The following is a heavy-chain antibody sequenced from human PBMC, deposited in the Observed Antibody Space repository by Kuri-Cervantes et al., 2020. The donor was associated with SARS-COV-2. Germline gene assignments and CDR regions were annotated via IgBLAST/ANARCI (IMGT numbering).Heavy chain of an antibody. CDR2: INPSDGST. D-gene: IGHD3-3*01. CDR1: GYTFTSYY. Sequence: ASVKVSCKASGYTFTSYYMHWVRQAPGQGLEWMGIINPSDGSTSYAQKFQGRVTMTRDTSTSTVYMELSSLRSEDTAVYYCARQGSYDFWSGYYTGIAIWAYWGQGTLVTVSS. V-gene: IGHV1-46*01. CDR3: ARQGSYDFWSGYYTGIAIWAY. J-gene: IGHJ4*02.